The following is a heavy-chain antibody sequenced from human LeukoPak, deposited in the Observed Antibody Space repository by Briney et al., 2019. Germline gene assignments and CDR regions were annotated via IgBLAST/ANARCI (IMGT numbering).Heavy chain of an antibody. CDR3: ASRRTGPGGWFDP. D-gene: IGHD3-16*01. J-gene: IGHJ5*02. CDR1: GGSISSSSYY. Sequence: PSETLSLTCTVSGGSISSSSYYWGWIRQPPGEGLEYIATIHSSGTTYYNPSLKSRLSISVDTSNNQFSLKLSSVTAADTAVYYCASRRTGPGGWFDPWGQGILVTVSS. V-gene: IGHV4-39*01. CDR2: IHSSGTT.